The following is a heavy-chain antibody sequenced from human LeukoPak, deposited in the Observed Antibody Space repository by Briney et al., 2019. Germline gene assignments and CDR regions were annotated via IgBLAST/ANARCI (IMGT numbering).Heavy chain of an antibody. Sequence: ASAKVSCKASGYTFTGYYIHWVRQAPGEGLEWMGWINPNSGGTNYAQKFQGRVTMTRDTSISTAYLKLSRLRSDDTAVYYCARDMLAAADTSWGQGTLVTVSS. D-gene: IGHD6-13*01. CDR3: ARDMLAAADTS. CDR2: INPNSGGT. V-gene: IGHV1-2*02. CDR1: GYTFTGYY. J-gene: IGHJ5*02.